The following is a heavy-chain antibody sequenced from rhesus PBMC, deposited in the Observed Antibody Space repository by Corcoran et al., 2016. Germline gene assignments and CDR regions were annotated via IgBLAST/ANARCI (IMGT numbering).Heavy chain of an antibody. CDR3: ATYSNYQGGLDS. J-gene: IGHJ6*01. V-gene: IGHV3-118*01. CDR2: IRSKSNNYET. D-gene: IGHD4-23*01. CDR1: GFTFSSPA. Sequence: EVQLVESGGGLVQPGGSLRLSCAASGFTFSSPAMHWVPPASGKGLEGVGRIRSKSNNYETGYAASVKGRFTISRDDSKNTAYLQMNSLKTEDTAVYYCATYSNYQGGLDSWGQGVVVTVSS.